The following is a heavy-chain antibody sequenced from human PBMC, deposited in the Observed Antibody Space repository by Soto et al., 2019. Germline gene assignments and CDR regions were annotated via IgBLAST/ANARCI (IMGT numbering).Heavy chain of an antibody. Sequence: ASVKVSCKASGYTFTSYDINWVRQATGQGLEWMGWMNPNSGNTGYAQRFQGRVTMTSDTSTSTVYMELSSLRSEDTAVYYCAREYPSTYYFDPWGQGTLVTVSS. D-gene: IGHD3-22*01. CDR2: MNPNSGNT. CDR1: GYTFTSYD. CDR3: AREYPSTYYFDP. V-gene: IGHV1-8*01. J-gene: IGHJ5*02.